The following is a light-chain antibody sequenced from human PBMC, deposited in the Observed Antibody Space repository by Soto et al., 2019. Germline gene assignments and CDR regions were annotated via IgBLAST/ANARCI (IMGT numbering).Light chain of an antibody. J-gene: IGKJ1*01. CDR2: AAS. Sequence: DVQLTQSPSFLSASVGDRVTITCRSSQDINNFLAWYQQKPGTAPNLLIYAASTLQSGVPSRFSGSSSGTEFTLTISSLQPEDFVTYYCQQLDSYPPTFGQGTKVEI. CDR1: QDINNF. CDR3: QQLDSYPPT. V-gene: IGKV1-9*01.